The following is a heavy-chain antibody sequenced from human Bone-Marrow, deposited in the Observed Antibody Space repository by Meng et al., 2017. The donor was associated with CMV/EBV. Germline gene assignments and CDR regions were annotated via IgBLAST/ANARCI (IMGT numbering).Heavy chain of an antibody. CDR1: GFTFTDYS. Sequence: GESLKISCAASGFTFTDYSMNWVRQAPGKGLEWVSSIDTTSSYIYYADSVKGRFTISRDNAKNSLFLQMDSLRAEDTAVYYCARGGVTTCGYSCWGQRTLVTVSS. CDR2: IDTTSSYI. J-gene: IGHJ4*02. V-gene: IGHV3-21*01. CDR3: ARGGVTTCGYSC. D-gene: IGHD3-22*01.